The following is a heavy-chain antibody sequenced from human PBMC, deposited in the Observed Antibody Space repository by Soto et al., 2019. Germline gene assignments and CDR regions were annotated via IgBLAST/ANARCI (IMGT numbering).Heavy chain of an antibody. Sequence: WGTLSLTCTVSCGSFSSYYWRWLRQPPGKGLEWIGYIYYSGSTDYNPSLKSRVTISVDTSKNQLSLKLSSVTAADTAVYYCVSRGIVEVPPAISDYWGQGTLVTVSS. J-gene: IGHJ4*02. V-gene: IGHV4-59*08. D-gene: IGHD2-2*01. CDR3: VSRGIVEVPPAISDY. CDR1: CGSFSSYY. CDR2: IYYSGST.